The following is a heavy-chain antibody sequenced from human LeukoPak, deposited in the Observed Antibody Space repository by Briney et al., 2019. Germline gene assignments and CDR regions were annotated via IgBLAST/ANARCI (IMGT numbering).Heavy chain of an antibody. V-gene: IGHV3-7*01. D-gene: IGHD1-26*01. CDR2: IQQDGSGK. CDR1: GFTFSTYW. J-gene: IGHJ4*02. Sequence: PGGSLRLSCAASGFTFSTYWMSWVRQAPGKGLEWVANIQQDGSGKYYVDSVKGRFTISRDNAKNSLYLQMNSLRAEDTAVYYCAGDMGRYSGSFDYWGQGTLVTVSS. CDR3: AGDMGRYSGSFDY.